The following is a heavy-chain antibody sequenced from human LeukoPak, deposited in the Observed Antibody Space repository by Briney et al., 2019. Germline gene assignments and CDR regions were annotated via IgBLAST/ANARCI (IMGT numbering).Heavy chain of an antibody. Sequence: SETLSLTCAVSGGSVSNDKWWSWVRQSPVKGLEWIGEMYHSGSTNYNPSLKSRVTISVDKSNNQFSLKLISVTAADTAMYYCATGTSWYYYYWGQGTLVTVSS. D-gene: IGHD6-13*01. CDR2: MYHSGST. CDR1: GGSVSNDKW. V-gene: IGHV4-4*02. CDR3: ATGTSWYYYY. J-gene: IGHJ4*02.